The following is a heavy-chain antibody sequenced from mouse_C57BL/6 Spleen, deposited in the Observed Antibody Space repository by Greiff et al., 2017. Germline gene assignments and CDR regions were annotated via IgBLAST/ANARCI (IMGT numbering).Heavy chain of an antibody. Sequence: EVQGVESGGGLVKPGGSLKLSCAASGFTFSSYTMSWVRQTPEKRLEWVATISGGGGNTYYPDSVKGRFTISRANAKNTLYLQMSSLRSEDTAVYYCARHGSNYWYFEVWGTGTTVTVSA. CDR2: ISGGGGNT. CDR3: ARHGSNYWYFEV. CDR1: GFTFSSYT. V-gene: IGHV5-9*04. D-gene: IGHD2-5*01. J-gene: IGHJ1*03.